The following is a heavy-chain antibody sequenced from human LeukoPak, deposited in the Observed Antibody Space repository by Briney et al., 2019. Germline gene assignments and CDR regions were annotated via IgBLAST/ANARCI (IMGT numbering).Heavy chain of an antibody. J-gene: IGHJ4*02. D-gene: IGHD5-18*01. CDR3: ATSPVYSYGHPYYFDY. V-gene: IGHV3-48*03. CDR2: ISSSGSTI. Sequence: GGSLRLSCAASGFTFSSYEMNWVRQAPGKGLEWVSYISSSGSTIYYADSVKGRFTISRDNAKNSLYLQMNSLRAEDTAVYYCATSPVYSYGHPYYFDYWGQGTLVTVSS. CDR1: GFTFSSYE.